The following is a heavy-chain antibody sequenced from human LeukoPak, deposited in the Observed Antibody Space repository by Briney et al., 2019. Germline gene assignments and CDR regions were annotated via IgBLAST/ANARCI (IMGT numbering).Heavy chain of an antibody. V-gene: IGHV3-48*04. Sequence: PGGSLRLSCAASGFTVSSNYMSWVRQAPGKGLEWVSYISSSSSTIYYADSVKGRFTISRDNAKNSLYLQMNSLRAEDTAVYYCARDITIFGVVVHPNFDYWGQGTLVTVSS. CDR2: ISSSSSTI. CDR1: GFTVSSNY. CDR3: ARDITIFGVVVHPNFDY. J-gene: IGHJ4*02. D-gene: IGHD3-3*01.